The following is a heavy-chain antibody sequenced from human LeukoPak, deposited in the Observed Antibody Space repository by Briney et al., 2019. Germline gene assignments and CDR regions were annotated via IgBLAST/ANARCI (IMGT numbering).Heavy chain of an antibody. D-gene: IGHD2-2*01. V-gene: IGHV4-39*01. CDR3: ARVSPPSTVPAAPLFDY. CDR1: GGSISSSSYY. J-gene: IGHJ4*02. Sequence: PSETLSLTCIVSGGSISSSSYYWGWIRQPPGKGLEWIGNIYYSGRTYYNPSLKSRVTISVDTSKNQFSLKLSSVTAADTAVYYCARVSPPSTVPAAPLFDYWGQGTLVTVSS. CDR2: IYYSGRT.